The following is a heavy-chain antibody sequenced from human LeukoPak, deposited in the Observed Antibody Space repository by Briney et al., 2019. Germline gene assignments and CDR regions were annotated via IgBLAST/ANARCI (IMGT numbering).Heavy chain of an antibody. Sequence: ASVKVSCKASGYTFTGYAMHWVRQAPGQRLEWMGWINAGNGNTKYSQKFQGRVTITRDTSASTAYMELSSLRSKDTAVYYCARDIQRGYSGYDYYFDYWGQGTLVTVSS. J-gene: IGHJ4*02. D-gene: IGHD5-12*01. CDR2: INAGNGNT. CDR3: ARDIQRGYSGYDYYFDY. V-gene: IGHV1-3*01. CDR1: GYTFTGYA.